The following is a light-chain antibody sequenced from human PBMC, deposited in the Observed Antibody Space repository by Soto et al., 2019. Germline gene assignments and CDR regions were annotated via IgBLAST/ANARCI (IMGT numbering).Light chain of an antibody. CDR1: SSNVGGYKY. J-gene: IGLJ3*02. Sequence: QSALTQPRSVSGSPGQSVTISCTGTSSNVGGYKYVSWYQQHPGKAPKLLIYDVNKRPSGVPDRFSGSKSDNTASVTISGLQADDEADYYCCSYAGSSWVFGGGTKVTVL. CDR3: CSYAGSSWV. CDR2: DVN. V-gene: IGLV2-11*01.